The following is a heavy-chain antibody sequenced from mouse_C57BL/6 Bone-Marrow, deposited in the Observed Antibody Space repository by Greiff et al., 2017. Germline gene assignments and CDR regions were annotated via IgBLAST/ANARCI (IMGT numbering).Heavy chain of an antibody. CDR2: IHPNSGST. D-gene: IGHD1-1*01. Sequence: QVQLQQPGAELVKPGASVKLSCKASGYTFTSYWMHWVKQRPGQGLEWIGMIHPNSGSTSYNEKFKSKATLTVDKSSSTAYMQLSSLTSEDSAVYYCASPLDYYGSSPLAYWGQGTLVTVSA. J-gene: IGHJ3*01. V-gene: IGHV1-64*01. CDR1: GYTFTSYW. CDR3: ASPLDYYGSSPLAY.